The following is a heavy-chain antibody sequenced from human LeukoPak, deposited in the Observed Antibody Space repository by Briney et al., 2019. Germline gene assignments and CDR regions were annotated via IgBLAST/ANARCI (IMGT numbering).Heavy chain of an antibody. Sequence: PSETLSLTCTVSGGSIRSSSYYWGWIRQPPGKGLEWIGNIYYSGNSYYNPSLKSRVTISVDTSKNKFSLKVSSVTAADTAVYYCARCPGPGILAAGIKNWFDPWGQGTLVTVSS. V-gene: IGHV4-39*07. D-gene: IGHD6-13*01. CDR3: ARCPGPGILAAGIKNWFDP. J-gene: IGHJ5*02. CDR2: IYYSGNS. CDR1: GGSIRSSSYY.